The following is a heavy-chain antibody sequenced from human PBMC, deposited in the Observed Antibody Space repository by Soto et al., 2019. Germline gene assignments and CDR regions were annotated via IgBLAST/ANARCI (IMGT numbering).Heavy chain of an antibody. CDR3: AKELLRLGESLERYFDY. Sequence: LRLACSAYGVTFSSYGMHWVRQAPGKVLEWVAVISYDGSNKYYADSAKGRFTISRDNSKNTLFLQLNSLTAEDTAVYYCAKELLRLGESLERYFDYWGQGTLVTVSS. J-gene: IGHJ4*02. V-gene: IGHV3-30*18. CDR1: GVTFSSYG. D-gene: IGHD3-10*01. CDR2: ISYDGSNK.